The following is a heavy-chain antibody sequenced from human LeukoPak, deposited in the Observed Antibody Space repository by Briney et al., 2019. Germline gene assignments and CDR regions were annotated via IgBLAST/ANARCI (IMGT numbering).Heavy chain of an antibody. J-gene: IGHJ5*02. CDR3: ARGGVNYKIAGP. D-gene: IGHD3-10*01. CDR2: IYYSGST. Sequence: SETLSLTCAVYGGSFTDYYWSWIRQPPGKGLEWIGYIYYSGSTNYNPSLKSRVTISVDTSKNQFSLKLSSVTAADTAVYYCARGGVNYKIAGPWGQGALVTVSS. CDR1: GGSFTDYY. V-gene: IGHV4-59*01.